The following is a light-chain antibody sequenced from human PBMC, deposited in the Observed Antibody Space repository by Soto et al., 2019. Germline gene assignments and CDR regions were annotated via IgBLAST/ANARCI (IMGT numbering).Light chain of an antibody. CDR1: SSDVGDSHY. V-gene: IGLV2-14*03. CDR2: DVS. J-gene: IGLJ1*01. CDR3: CSYTISSTDV. Sequence: QSALTQPASVSGSPGQSITISCTGTSSDVGDSHYVSWYQQHPGKAPKLMIFDVSNRPSGVSNRFSGSKSGNTASLTISGLQAEDEADYYCCSYTISSTDVFGTGTKLTVL.